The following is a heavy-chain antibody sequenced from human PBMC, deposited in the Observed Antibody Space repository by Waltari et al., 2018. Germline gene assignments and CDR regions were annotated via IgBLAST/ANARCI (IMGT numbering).Heavy chain of an antibody. CDR2: IKQDGSEK. CDR3: ARGPLPPRGAFDI. J-gene: IGHJ3*02. V-gene: IGHV3-7*01. CDR1: GFTFSSYW. Sequence: EVQLVESGGGLVQPGGSLSLSCAASGFTFSSYWMSWVRQAPGKGLEWVANIKQDGSEKYYGDTVKGRFTISRDNAKNSLYLQMNSLRAEDTAVYYCARGPLPPRGAFDIWGQGTMVTVSS.